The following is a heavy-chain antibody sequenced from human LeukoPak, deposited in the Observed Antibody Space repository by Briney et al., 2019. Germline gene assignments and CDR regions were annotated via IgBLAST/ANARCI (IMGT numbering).Heavy chain of an antibody. D-gene: IGHD4/OR15-4a*01. CDR1: GFTFSSHG. Sequence: GGSLRLSCAASGFTFSSHGMSWVRRAPGKGLEWVSAIGTSGSATYHADSVKGRFTTSRDNSKNTLYLQMNSLRAEDTAVYYCAKDSPVLSFWGQGTLVTVSS. J-gene: IGHJ4*02. CDR2: IGTSGSAT. CDR3: AKDSPVLSF. V-gene: IGHV3-23*01.